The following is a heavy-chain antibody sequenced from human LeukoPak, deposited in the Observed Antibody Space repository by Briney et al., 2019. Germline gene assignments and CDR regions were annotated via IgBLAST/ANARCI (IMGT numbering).Heavy chain of an antibody. D-gene: IGHD5-12*01. J-gene: IGHJ4*02. CDR3: ARDGGVTGYDLLDY. V-gene: IGHV3-7*01. Sequence: PGGSLRLSCAASGFTFSSYAMSWVRQAPGKGLEWVANINQEGSEKNYADSVKGRFIISRDNAKNSVYLQLNSLTAEDTAVYYCARDGGVTGYDLLDYWGQGTLVTVSS. CDR1: GFTFSSYA. CDR2: INQEGSEK.